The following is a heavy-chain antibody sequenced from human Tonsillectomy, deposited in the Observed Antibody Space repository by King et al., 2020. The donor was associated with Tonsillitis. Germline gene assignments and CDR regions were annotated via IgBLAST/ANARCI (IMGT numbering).Heavy chain of an antibody. CDR3: VKDAYYDILTGSYGY. CDR2: ISNSGDST. CDR1: RFTFSKYA. D-gene: IGHD3-9*01. Sequence: VQLVESGGGLVQPGGSLRLSCSDSRFTFSKYAMHWVRQAPGKGLEYVSAISNSGDSTYYADSVKGRFTISRDNSKNTLYLQMSSLRAEDTAIYYCVKDAYYDILTGSYGYWGQGTLVTVSS. V-gene: IGHV3-64D*06. J-gene: IGHJ4*02.